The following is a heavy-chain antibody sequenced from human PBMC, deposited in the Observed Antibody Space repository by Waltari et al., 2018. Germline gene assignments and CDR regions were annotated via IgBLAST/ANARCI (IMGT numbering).Heavy chain of an antibody. D-gene: IGHD2-2*01. J-gene: IGHJ6*01. V-gene: IGHV3-7*03. CDR3: AREMDCTRTRCYYHGMDV. CDR1: NFTFSRYW. Sequence: DVQLVESGGGSVQPGGSLRLSCVASNFTFSRYWMSWVRQAPGKGREWVANIRHDGDAKDDVDSVEGRFAISRDNSRDTLFLQMNRLRPEDTAVYFCAREMDCTRTRCYYHGMDVWGRGTTVIVSS. CDR2: IRHDGDAK.